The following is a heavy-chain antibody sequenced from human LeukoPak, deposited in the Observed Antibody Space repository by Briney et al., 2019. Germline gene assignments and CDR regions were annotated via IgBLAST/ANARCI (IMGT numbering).Heavy chain of an antibody. V-gene: IGHV1-18*01. J-gene: IGHJ4*02. D-gene: IGHD1-7*01. CDR3: ARDWNYEIDY. CDR1: GGTFNSYA. Sequence: ASVKVSCKASGGTFNSYAISWVRQAPGQGLEWMGWISVYNGNTHYAQKFQGRLTMTTDTSTSTAYIDLRSLRSDDTAVYYCARDWNYEIDYWGQGTLVTVSS. CDR2: ISVYNGNT.